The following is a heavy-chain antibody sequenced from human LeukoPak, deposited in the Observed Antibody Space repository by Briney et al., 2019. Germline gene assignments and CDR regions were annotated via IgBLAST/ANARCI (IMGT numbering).Heavy chain of an antibody. CDR2: ISSTDSTI. V-gene: IGHV3-48*03. CDR1: GFTFSSYA. J-gene: IGHJ4*02. CDR3: ARYGSSYGYYYFDY. Sequence: HPGGALRLSCVASGFTFSSYAMNWVRQAPGKGLEWVSYISSTDSTIYYADSVKGRFTISRDNAKNSLYLQMNSLRAEDTAIYYCARYGSSYGYYYFDYWGQGTLVTVSS. D-gene: IGHD5-18*01.